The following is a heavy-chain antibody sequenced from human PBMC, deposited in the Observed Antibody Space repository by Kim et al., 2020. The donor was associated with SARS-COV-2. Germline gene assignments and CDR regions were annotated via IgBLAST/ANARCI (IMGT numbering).Heavy chain of an antibody. CDR1: GFTFSSYS. J-gene: IGHJ4*02. CDR3: ARAPGSGWLNFDY. Sequence: GGSLRLSCAASGFTFSSYSMNWVRQAPGKGLEWVSSISSSSSYIYYADSVKGRFTISRDNAKNSLYLQMNSLRAEDTAVYYCARAPGSGWLNFDYWGQGTLVTVSS. V-gene: IGHV3-21*01. D-gene: IGHD6-19*01. CDR2: ISSSSSYI.